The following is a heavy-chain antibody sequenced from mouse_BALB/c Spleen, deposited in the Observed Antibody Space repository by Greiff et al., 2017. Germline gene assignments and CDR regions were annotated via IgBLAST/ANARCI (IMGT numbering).Heavy chain of an antibody. CDR3: ARRYYYGSSYVTGGY. V-gene: IGHV1-14*01. D-gene: IGHD1-1*01. CDR1: GYTFTSYV. CDR2: INPYNDGT. Sequence: VQLQQSGPELVKPGASVKMSCKASGYTFTSYVMHWVKQKPGQGLEWIGYINPYNDGTKYNEKFKGKATLTSDKSSSTAYMELSSLTSEDSAVYYCARRYYYGSSYVTGGYWGQGTTLKVSS. J-gene: IGHJ2*01.